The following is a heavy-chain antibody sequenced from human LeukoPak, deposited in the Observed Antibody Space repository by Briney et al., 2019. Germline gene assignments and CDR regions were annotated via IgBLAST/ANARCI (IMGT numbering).Heavy chain of an antibody. D-gene: IGHD6-19*01. CDR3: ARAPGDSSGWYSYDDFDY. CDR1: GGSLSGYY. CDR2: INYSISS. Sequence: SETLSLTCAVHGGSLSGYYWSWIRQPPGKGLEWIGEINYSISSSYNPSHQSRVVIGVVTTKSQNSLKLSSVTAADTAVDYCARAPGDSSGWYSYDDFDYWGQGTLVTVSS. V-gene: IGHV4-34*01. J-gene: IGHJ4*02.